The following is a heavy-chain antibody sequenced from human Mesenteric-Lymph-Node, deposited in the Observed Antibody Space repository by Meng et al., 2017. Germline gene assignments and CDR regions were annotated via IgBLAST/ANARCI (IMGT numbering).Heavy chain of an antibody. CDR2: ISSSSSYI. CDR1: GFTSNSYH. D-gene: IGHD6-25*01. J-gene: IGHJ5*02. CDR3: ARDHGSLNWFDP. Sequence: GESLMISCAASGFTSNSYHLHWVRQAPGKGLEWVSSISSSSSYIYYADSVKGRFTISRDNAKNSVSLQMTRLRVEDTAVYYCARDHGSLNWFDPWGQGTLVTVSS. V-gene: IGHV3-21*06.